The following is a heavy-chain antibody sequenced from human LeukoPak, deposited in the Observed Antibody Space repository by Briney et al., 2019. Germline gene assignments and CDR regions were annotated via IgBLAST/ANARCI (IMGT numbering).Heavy chain of an antibody. Sequence: ASVKVSCKASGGTFSSYAISWVRQAPGQGLEWMGGIIPIFGTANYAQKFQGRVTITTDESTSTAYMELSSLRSEDTAVYYCARNSGRFLEWLPEGINAFDIWGQGTMVTVSS. V-gene: IGHV1-69*05. CDR2: IIPIFGTA. D-gene: IGHD3-3*01. J-gene: IGHJ3*02. CDR1: GGTFSSYA. CDR3: ARNSGRFLEWLPEGINAFDI.